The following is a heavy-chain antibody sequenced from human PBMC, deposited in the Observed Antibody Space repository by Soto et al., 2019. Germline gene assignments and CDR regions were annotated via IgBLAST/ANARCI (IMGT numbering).Heavy chain of an antibody. CDR3: ARPTLTKNTRYFDY. D-gene: IGHD4-17*01. CDR2: ISSAGDDK. V-gene: IGHV3-30-3*01. J-gene: IGHJ4*02. CDR1: GFTFSAYS. Sequence: QVQLVESGGGVVQPGRSLRLSCAASGFTFSAYSMHWVRQAPGKGLEWVAVISSAGDDKHYADSVKGRFTISRDNSKNTLYLQMDSRRTDDSAVFYCARPTLTKNTRYFDYWGQGTLVTVSS.